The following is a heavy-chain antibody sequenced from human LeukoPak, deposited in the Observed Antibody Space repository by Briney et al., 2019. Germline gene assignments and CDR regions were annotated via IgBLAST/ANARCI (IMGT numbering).Heavy chain of an antibody. V-gene: IGHV4-34*01. CDR1: GGSFSGYY. CDR2: INHSGST. D-gene: IGHD6-19*01. J-gene: IGHJ5*02. Sequence: PSETLSLTCAVYGGSFSGYYWSWIRQPPGKGLEWIGEINHSGSTNYNPSLKSRVTISVDTSKNQFSLKLTSVTAADTAVYYCARGRREGSGWLGWFDPWGQETRVTVSS. CDR3: ARGRREGSGWLGWFDP.